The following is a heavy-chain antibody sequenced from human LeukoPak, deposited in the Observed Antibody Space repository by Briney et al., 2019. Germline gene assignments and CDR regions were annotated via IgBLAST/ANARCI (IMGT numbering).Heavy chain of an antibody. CDR3: TRPSAIAASANWFDP. CDR2: ISGSGGST. V-gene: IGHV3-23*01. CDR1: GFTFSSYG. Sequence: LGGSLRLSCAASGFTFSSYGMSWVRQAPGKGLEWVSAISGSGGSTYYADSVKGRFTISRDNAKNSLYLQMNSLRAEDTAVYYCTRPSAIAASANWFDPWGQGTLVTVSS. D-gene: IGHD6-13*01. J-gene: IGHJ5*02.